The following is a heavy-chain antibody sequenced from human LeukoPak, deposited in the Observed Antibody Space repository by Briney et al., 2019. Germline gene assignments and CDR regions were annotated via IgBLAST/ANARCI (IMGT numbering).Heavy chain of an antibody. V-gene: IGHV1-69*05. Sequence: PLASVKVSCKASGGTFSSYVISWVRPAPGQGLEWMGGIIPIFGTANYAQKFQGRVTITTDESTSTAYMELSSLRSEDTAVYYCARNGLTPEVYYYYYMDVWGKGTTVTVSS. CDR1: GGTFSSYV. D-gene: IGHD1-14*01. CDR2: IIPIFGTA. CDR3: ARNGLTPEVYYYYYMDV. J-gene: IGHJ6*03.